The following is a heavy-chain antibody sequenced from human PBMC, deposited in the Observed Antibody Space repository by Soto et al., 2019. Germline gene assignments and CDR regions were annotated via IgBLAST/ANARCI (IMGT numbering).Heavy chain of an antibody. J-gene: IGHJ3*02. CDR3: ARLYPYYDILTGSQLYAFDI. D-gene: IGHD3-9*01. V-gene: IGHV1-69*02. Sequence: SVKVSCKASGGTFSSYTISWVRQAPGQGLEWMGRIIPILGIANYAQKFQGRVTITADKSTSTAYMELSSLRSEDTAVYYCARLYPYYDILTGSQLYAFDIWGQGTMVTVSS. CDR1: GGTFSSYT. CDR2: IIPILGIA.